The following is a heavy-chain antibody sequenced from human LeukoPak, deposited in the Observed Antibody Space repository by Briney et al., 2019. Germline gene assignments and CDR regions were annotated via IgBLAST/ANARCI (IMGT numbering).Heavy chain of an antibody. CDR3: AKDRIAARHIIDY. J-gene: IGHJ4*02. V-gene: IGHV3-30*02. CDR1: GFTFSSYG. D-gene: IGHD6-6*01. Sequence: GGSLRLSCAASGFTFSSYGMHWVRQAPGKGLEWVAFIRYDGSNKYYADSVKGRFTISRDNSKNTLYLQMNSLRAEDTAVYYCAKDRIAARHIIDYWSQGTLVTVSS. CDR2: IRYDGSNK.